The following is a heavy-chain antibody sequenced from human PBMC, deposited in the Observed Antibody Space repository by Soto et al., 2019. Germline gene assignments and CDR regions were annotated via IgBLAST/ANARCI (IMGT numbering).Heavy chain of an antibody. Sequence: GESLKISCKGSGYSFTSYWISWVRQMPGKGLEWMGRIDPSDSYTNYSPSFQGHVTISADKSISTAYLQWSSLKASDTAMYYCASGYSSSSGVDYYYGMGVWGQGTTVTVSS. V-gene: IGHV5-10-1*01. J-gene: IGHJ6*02. CDR2: IDPSDSYT. CDR3: ASGYSSSSGVDYYYGMGV. D-gene: IGHD6-13*01. CDR1: GYSFTSYW.